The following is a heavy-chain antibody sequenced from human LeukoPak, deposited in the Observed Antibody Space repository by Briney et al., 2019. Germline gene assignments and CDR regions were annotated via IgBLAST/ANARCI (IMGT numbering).Heavy chain of an antibody. CDR1: GGSMSNYY. V-gene: IGHV4-59*08. Sequence: PSETLSLTCTVSGGSMSNYYGSWIRQPPGKGLEWIAYIYYTGSTYCNPSLKSRVTMSVDTSKNQFSLGLSSVTAADTAVYYCARHEKLGQFDYWGQGTLVTVSS. CDR3: ARHEKLGQFDY. D-gene: IGHD3-10*01. CDR2: IYYTGST. J-gene: IGHJ4*02.